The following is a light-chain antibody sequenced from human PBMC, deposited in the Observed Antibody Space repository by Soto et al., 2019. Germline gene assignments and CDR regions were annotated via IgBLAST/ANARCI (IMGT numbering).Light chain of an antibody. J-gene: IGKJ1*01. CDR2: DAS. CDR3: QQYKSYPWT. Sequence: DIQLTQSPSTLSASVGDRVTLTCRASQSVSTWLAWYQQKPGKPPKILISDASNLARGVPSWFSGSGSGTECTLTISSLQPDDFATYYCQQYKSYPWTFGQGTKVDI. CDR1: QSVSTW. V-gene: IGKV1-5*01.